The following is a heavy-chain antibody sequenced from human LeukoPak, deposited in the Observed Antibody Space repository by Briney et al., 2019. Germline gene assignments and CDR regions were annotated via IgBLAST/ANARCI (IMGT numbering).Heavy chain of an antibody. CDR3: AKRYSSSWYYYYYGMDV. J-gene: IGHJ6*02. CDR1: GFTFSSYA. V-gene: IGHV3-23*01. Sequence: QPGGSLRLSCAASGFTFSSYAMSWVRQAPGKGLEWVSAICGSGGSTYYADSVKGRFTLSRDNSKNTLQLQMNSLRAEDTAVYYCAKRYSSSWYYYYYGMDVWGQGTTVTVSS. CDR2: ICGSGGST. D-gene: IGHD6-13*01.